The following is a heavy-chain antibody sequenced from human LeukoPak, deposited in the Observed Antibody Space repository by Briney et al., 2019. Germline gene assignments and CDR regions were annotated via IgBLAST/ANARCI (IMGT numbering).Heavy chain of an antibody. CDR2: FDPEDGET. V-gene: IGHV1-24*01. D-gene: IGHD3-22*01. Sequence: AASVKVSCKVSGYTLTELSMHWVRQAPGKGLEWTGGFDPEDGETIYAQKFQGRVTMTEDTSTDTAYMELSSLRSEDTAVYYCATVATYYYDSSGYFDYWGQGTLVTDSS. CDR3: ATVATYYYDSSGYFDY. CDR1: GYTLTELS. J-gene: IGHJ4*02.